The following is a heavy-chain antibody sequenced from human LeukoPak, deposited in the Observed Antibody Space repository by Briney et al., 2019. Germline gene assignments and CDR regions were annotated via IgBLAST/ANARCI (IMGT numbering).Heavy chain of an antibody. Sequence: PGGSLRLSCAASGFTSSSYAMSWVRQAPGKGLEWVSAISGSGGSTYYADSVKGRFTISRDNSKNTLYLQMNSLRAEDTAVYYCAKDEFRASGTFDYWGQGTLVTVSS. CDR3: AKDEFRASGTFDY. J-gene: IGHJ4*02. CDR2: ISGSGGST. D-gene: IGHD3-10*01. V-gene: IGHV3-23*01. CDR1: GFTSSSYA.